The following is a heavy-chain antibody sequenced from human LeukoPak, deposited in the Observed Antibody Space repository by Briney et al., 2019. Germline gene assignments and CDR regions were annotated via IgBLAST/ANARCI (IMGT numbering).Heavy chain of an antibody. D-gene: IGHD6-19*01. CDR3: AVGRAVAGRDYYYYYYTDV. Sequence: SVKVSCKASGGTFSSYAISWVRQAPGQGLEWMGRIIPIFGTANYAQKFQGRVTITTDESTSTAYMELSSLRSEDTAVYYCAVGRAVAGRDYYYYYYTDVWGKGTTVTVSS. V-gene: IGHV1-69*05. CDR1: GGTFSSYA. J-gene: IGHJ6*03. CDR2: IIPIFGTA.